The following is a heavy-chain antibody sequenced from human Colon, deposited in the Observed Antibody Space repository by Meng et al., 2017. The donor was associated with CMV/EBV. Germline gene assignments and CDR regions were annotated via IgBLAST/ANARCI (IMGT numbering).Heavy chain of an antibody. CDR1: GFTVSTNY. Sequence: GESLKISCAASGFTVSTNYMNWVRQAPGKGLEWVSVITGSGNTHYADSVKGRFIISRDTSKNMVNLQMNNLRGEDAAVYYCAREPGHCSSTSCYTGGYYFDTWGQGTMVTVSS. J-gene: IGHJ4*02. V-gene: IGHV3-66*03. CDR2: ITGSGNT. D-gene: IGHD2-2*02. CDR3: AREPGHCSSTSCYTGGYYFDT.